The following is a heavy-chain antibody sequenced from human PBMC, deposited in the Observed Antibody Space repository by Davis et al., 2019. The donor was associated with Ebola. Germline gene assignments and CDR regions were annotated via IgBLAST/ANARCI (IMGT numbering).Heavy chain of an antibody. CDR3: ARHLSYGGNPGKYYFDY. V-gene: IGHV4-39*07. D-gene: IGHD4-23*01. CDR2: IYYSGST. CDR1: DDSFSIPTYY. J-gene: IGHJ4*02. Sequence: MPSETLSLTCTVSDDSFSIPTYYWSWIRQPPGKGLEWIGSIYYSGSTYYNPSLKSRVTISVATSKNQFSLKLSSVTAADTAVYYCARHLSYGGNPGKYYFDYWGQGTLVTVSS.